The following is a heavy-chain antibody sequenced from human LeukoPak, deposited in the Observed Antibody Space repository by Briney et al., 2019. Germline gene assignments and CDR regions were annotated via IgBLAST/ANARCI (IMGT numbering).Heavy chain of an antibody. Sequence: RGSLRLSCAASGFTFSSYSMNWVRQAPGKGLEWVSYISSSSSTMSYADSVKGRFTISRDNAKNSLYLQMNSLGAEDTAVYYCARDRTVITVAGTVDYWGQGTLVTVSS. CDR3: ARDRTVITVAGTVDY. CDR1: GFTFSSYS. V-gene: IGHV3-48*01. D-gene: IGHD6-19*01. CDR2: ISSSSSTM. J-gene: IGHJ4*02.